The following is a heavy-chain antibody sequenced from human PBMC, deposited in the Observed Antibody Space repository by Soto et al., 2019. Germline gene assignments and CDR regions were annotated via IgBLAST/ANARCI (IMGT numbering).Heavy chain of an antibody. CDR1: GYTFSLHG. CDR2: ISTYSGNT. D-gene: IGHD2-15*01. J-gene: IGHJ4*02. V-gene: IGHV1-18*01. Sequence: ASVKVSCKASGYTFSLHGFNWLRQAPGQGLEWMGWISTYSGNTSYAQKFQDRVTMTTDTSTNTVYMELRNLRSDDTAVYYCARENSEGYCSLYTCQKSLEYWGQGTLVTVS. CDR3: ARENSEGYCSLYTCQKSLEY.